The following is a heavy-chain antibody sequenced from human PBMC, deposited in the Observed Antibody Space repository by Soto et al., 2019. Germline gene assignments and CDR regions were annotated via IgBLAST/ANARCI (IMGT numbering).Heavy chain of an antibody. D-gene: IGHD6-13*01. J-gene: IGHJ4*02. CDR2: IYYSGST. Sequence: SETLCLTWTVSGGSISSYYWSCIRQPPGKGLEWIGYIYYSGSTNYNPSLKSRVTISVDTSKNQFSLKLSSVTAADTAVYYCAALTVSLQQLFDYWGQGTLVTVSS. V-gene: IGHV4-59*01. CDR3: AALTVSLQQLFDY. CDR1: GGSISSYY.